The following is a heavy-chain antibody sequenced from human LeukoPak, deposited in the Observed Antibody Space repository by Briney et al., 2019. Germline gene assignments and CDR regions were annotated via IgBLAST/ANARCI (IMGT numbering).Heavy chain of an antibody. V-gene: IGHV3-11*04. D-gene: IGHD6-19*01. CDR1: GFTFSDYY. Sequence: GGSLRLSCAASGFTFSDYYMSWIRQAPGKGLEWVSYISSSGSTIYYADSVKGRFTISRDNAKNSLYLQMNSLRAEDTAVYYCATMQWLEGVDWFDPWGQGTLVTVSS. J-gene: IGHJ5*02. CDR2: ISSSGSTI. CDR3: ATMQWLEGVDWFDP.